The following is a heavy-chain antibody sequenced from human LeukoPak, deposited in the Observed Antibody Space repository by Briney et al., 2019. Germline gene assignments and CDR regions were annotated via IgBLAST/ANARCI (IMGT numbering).Heavy chain of an antibody. CDR3: GKDRVPDNGWSFDI. CDR1: GFVFSTYS. D-gene: IGHD1-1*01. Sequence: GSLRLSCVASGFVFSTYSISWVRQAPGKGLEWVSSIYGSGSKTFYADSVKGRFTTSRDSSMTTVFLQMNGLRVEDTALYYWGKDRVPDNGWSFDIWGQGKMVTVSA. CDR2: IYGSGSKT. J-gene: IGHJ3*02. V-gene: IGHV3-23*01.